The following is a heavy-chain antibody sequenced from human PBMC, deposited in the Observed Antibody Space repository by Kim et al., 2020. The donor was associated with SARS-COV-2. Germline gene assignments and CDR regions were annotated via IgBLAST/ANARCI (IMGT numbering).Heavy chain of an antibody. CDR3: ARDSVGYCSGGSCYKAFDP. D-gene: IGHD2-15*01. CDR1: GGSISSYY. Sequence: SETLSRTCTVSGGSISSYYWSWIRQPAGKGLEWIGLIYTSGSTNYNPSLKSRVTMSVDTSKNQFSLKLSSVTAADTAVYYCARDSVGYCSGGSCYKAFDPWGQGTLVTVSS. J-gene: IGHJ5*02. V-gene: IGHV4-4*07. CDR2: IYTSGST.